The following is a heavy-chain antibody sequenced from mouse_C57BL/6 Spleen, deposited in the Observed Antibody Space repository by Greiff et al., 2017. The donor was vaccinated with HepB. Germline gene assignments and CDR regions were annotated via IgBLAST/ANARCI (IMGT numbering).Heavy chain of an antibody. J-gene: IGHJ2*01. Sequence: VQLQQSGAELVKPGASVKLSCKASGYTFTSYWMHWVKQRPGQGLEWIGMIHPNSGSTNYNEKFKSKATLTVDKSSSTAYMQLSSLTSEDSAVYYCARKGYDYDVLDYWGQGTTLTVS. CDR1: GYTFTSYW. V-gene: IGHV1-64*01. CDR3: ARKGYDYDVLDY. CDR2: IHPNSGST. D-gene: IGHD2-4*01.